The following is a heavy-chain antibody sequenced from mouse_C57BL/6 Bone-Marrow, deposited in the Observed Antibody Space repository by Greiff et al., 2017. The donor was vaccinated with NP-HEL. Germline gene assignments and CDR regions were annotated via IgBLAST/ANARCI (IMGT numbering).Heavy chain of an antibody. CDR1: GYTFTSYW. J-gene: IGHJ4*01. CDR3: AMGLNYDYYYYAMDY. D-gene: IGHD2-4*01. Sequence: QVQLQQPGAELVKPGASVKVSCKASGYTFTSYWMHWVKQRPGQGLEWIGRIHPSDSDTNYNQKFKGKATLTVDKSSSTAYMQLSSLTSEDSAVYYCAMGLNYDYYYYAMDYWGQGTSVTVSS. CDR2: IHPSDSDT. V-gene: IGHV1-74*01.